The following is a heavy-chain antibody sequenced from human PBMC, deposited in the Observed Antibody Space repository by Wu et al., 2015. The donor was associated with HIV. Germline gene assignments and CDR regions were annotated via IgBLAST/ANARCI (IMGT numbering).Heavy chain of an antibody. CDR1: GYTFTSYD. D-gene: IGHD3-10*01. CDR2: MNPNSGNT. J-gene: IGHJ6*02. Sequence: QVQLVQSGAEVKKPGASVKVSCKASGYTFTSYDINWVRQATGQGLEWMGWMNPNSGNTGYAQKFQGRVTMTRNTSISTAYMELSSLRSEDTAVYYCAKNPVNRLGDYDYYGMDDWGQGTTVTVSS. CDR3: AKNPVNRLGDYDYYGMDD. V-gene: IGHV1-8*01.